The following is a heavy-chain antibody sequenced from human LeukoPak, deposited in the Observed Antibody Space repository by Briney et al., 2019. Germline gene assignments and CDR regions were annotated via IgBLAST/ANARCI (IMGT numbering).Heavy chain of an antibody. J-gene: IGHJ4*02. D-gene: IGHD2-15*01. Sequence: GGSLRLSCAASGLIFSNYWMTWVRQAPGKGLEWVSSISSGGSTKYYADSVKGRFTISRDNAKNSLYLQMNSLRAEDTAVYYCATGFCSGATCYPLNWGQGTLVTVSS. CDR3: ATGFCSGATCYPLN. CDR2: ISSGGSTK. V-gene: IGHV3-11*01. CDR1: GLIFSNYW.